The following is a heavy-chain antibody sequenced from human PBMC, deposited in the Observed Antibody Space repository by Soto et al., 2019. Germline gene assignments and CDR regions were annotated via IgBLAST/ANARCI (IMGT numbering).Heavy chain of an antibody. V-gene: IGHV1-2*02. D-gene: IGHD2-15*01. CDR3: ARVRKYCSGGSCYLGSYGPKPFDY. CDR2: INPNSGGT. J-gene: IGHJ4*02. CDR1: GYTFTGYY. Sequence: ASVKVSCKASGYTFTGYYMHWVRQAPGQGLEWMGWINPNSGGTNYAQKFQGRVTMTRDTSISTAYMELSRLRSDDTAVYYCARVRKYCSGGSCYLGSYGPKPFDYWGQGTLVT.